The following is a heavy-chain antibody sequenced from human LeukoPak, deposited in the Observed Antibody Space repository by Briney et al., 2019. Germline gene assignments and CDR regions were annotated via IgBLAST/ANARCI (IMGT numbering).Heavy chain of an antibody. CDR3: ARGVSYLGSGSSQTYFDC. D-gene: IGHD3-10*01. V-gene: IGHV4-34*01. Sequence: PSETLSLTCAVYGGSFSGYYWSWIRQPPGKGLEWIGEINHSGSTNYNPSLKSRVTISVDTSKNQFSLKLSSVTAADTAVYYCARGVSYLGSGSSQTYFDCWGQGTLVTVSS. CDR2: INHSGST. J-gene: IGHJ4*02. CDR1: GGSFSGYY.